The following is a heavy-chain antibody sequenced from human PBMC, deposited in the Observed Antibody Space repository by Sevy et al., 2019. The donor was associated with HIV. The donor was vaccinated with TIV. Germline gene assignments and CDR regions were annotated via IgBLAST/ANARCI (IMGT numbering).Heavy chain of an antibody. CDR2: IYYSGST. CDR3: ARGYSSGWYYFDY. V-gene: IGHV4-61*01. D-gene: IGHD6-19*01. Sequence: SETLSLTCTVSGGSVSSGSYYWSWIRQPPGKGLEWIGYIYYSGSTNSNPSLKSPVTISVDTSKNQFSLKLSSGTAADTAVYYCARGYSSGWYYFDYWGQGTLVTVSS. J-gene: IGHJ4*02. CDR1: GGSVSSGSYY.